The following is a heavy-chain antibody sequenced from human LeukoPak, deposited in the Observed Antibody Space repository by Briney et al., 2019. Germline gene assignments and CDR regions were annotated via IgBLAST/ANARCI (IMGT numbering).Heavy chain of an antibody. D-gene: IGHD3-3*01. CDR1: GGSISSGSYY. J-gene: IGHJ4*02. CDR3: ARTITIFGTTPYYFDY. Sequence: PSQTLSLTCTVSGGSISSGSYYWSWIRQPAGKGLEWIGRIYTSGSTNYNPSLKSRVTISVDTSKNQFSLKLSSVTAADTAVYCCARTITIFGTTPYYFDYWSQGTLVTVSS. V-gene: IGHV4-61*02. CDR2: IYTSGST.